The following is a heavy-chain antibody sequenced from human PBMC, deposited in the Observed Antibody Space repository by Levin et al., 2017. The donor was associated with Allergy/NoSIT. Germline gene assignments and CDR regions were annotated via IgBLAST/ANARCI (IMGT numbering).Heavy chain of an antibody. V-gene: IGHV1-69*01. CDR1: GGTFSNYA. CDR2: IIPMFGTA. D-gene: IGHD6-13*01. Sequence: SCKTSGGTFSNYAISWVRQAPGQGLEWMGGIIPMFGTANYAQNFQGRATITADESTRTAYMELSSLRSDDTAVYYCARGRVRGSSDWYQDYYFYAMDVWGQGATVTVSS. J-gene: IGHJ6*02. CDR3: ARGRVRGSSDWYQDYYFYAMDV.